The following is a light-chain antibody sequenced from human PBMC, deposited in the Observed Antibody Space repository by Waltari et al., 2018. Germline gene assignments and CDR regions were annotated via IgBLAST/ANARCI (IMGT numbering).Light chain of an antibody. CDR3: ATWDATLDTWM. J-gene: IGLJ3*02. V-gene: IGLV1-44*01. CDR1: SSNIATDI. CDR2: ANN. Sequence: QSVVTQSPSASGAPGQRVTLSCSGRSSNIATDIVNWYQQFPGTAPKLLIYANNQRPSGVPGRFSGSRSGTSASLVISGLQSEDEADYYCATWDATLDTWMFGGGTKVTVL.